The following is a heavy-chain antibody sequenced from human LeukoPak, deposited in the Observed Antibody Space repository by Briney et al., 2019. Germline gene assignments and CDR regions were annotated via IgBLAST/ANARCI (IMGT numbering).Heavy chain of an antibody. D-gene: IGHD3-16*02. Sequence: SETLSLTCAVHGGSFKGYYWSWIRQPPGKGLEWIGEINHSGSTNYNPSLKSRVTISVDTSQNQFSLKLISVTATDTAVYYCARGPDYDYIWGSYRRSNWFDPWGQGTLVTVSS. CDR3: ARGPDYDYIWGSYRRSNWFDP. V-gene: IGHV4-34*01. CDR2: INHSGST. CDR1: GGSFKGYY. J-gene: IGHJ5*02.